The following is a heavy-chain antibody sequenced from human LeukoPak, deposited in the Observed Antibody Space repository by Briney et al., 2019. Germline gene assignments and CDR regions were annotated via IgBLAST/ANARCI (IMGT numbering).Heavy chain of an antibody. Sequence: GSSVKVTFKASGYTFTGYYMHWVRQAPAQGLEWVGWINPNSGGTNYGQKFQGKVTMTRETSISTAYMELSRLRSDEPAVFYCARESSSSLKAHWGQGTLVTVSS. CDR2: INPNSGGT. CDR1: GYTFTGYY. J-gene: IGHJ4*02. CDR3: ARESSSSLKAH. D-gene: IGHD6-6*01. V-gene: IGHV1-2*02.